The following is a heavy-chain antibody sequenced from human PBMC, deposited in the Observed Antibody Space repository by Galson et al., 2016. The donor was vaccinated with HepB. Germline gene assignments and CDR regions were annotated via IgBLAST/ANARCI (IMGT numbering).Heavy chain of an antibody. J-gene: IGHJ4*02. CDR2: IDPSGSYT. V-gene: IGHV5-10-1*01. CDR3: ARHSAVTDFDF. Sequence: QSGAEVKKPGESLRISCKGSGYSFSNYWISWVRQMPGKGLECMGKIDPSGSYTYYSPSFQGHVTFLADKSINTAYVQWNSLKASDTAIYYCARHSAVTDFDFWGQGTLVTVSS. CDR1: GYSFSNYW. D-gene: IGHD1-14*01.